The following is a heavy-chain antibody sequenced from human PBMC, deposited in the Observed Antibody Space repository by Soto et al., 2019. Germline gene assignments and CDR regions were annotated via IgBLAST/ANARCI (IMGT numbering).Heavy chain of an antibody. D-gene: IGHD1-26*01. CDR2: ISAYNVNT. CDR1: GYTFMRYG. Sequence: QVQLVQSGAEVKKPGASVKVSCKASGYTFMRYGISSVRQAPGQGLEWMGWISAYNVNTNYAQKLQGRVIMTTDTSTSTTYMELRSLRSDDTAVYYCARVGSDREWFDPWGQGTLVTVSS. V-gene: IGHV1-18*01. J-gene: IGHJ5*02. CDR3: ARVGSDREWFDP.